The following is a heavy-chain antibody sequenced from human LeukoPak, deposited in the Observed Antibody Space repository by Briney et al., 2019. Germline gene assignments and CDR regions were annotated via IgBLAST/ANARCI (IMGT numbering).Heavy chain of an antibody. CDR3: ARWDIPTADIDY. CDR1: GFTFGSYG. J-gene: IGHJ4*02. D-gene: IGHD6-13*01. CDR2: IRFDESHR. Sequence: GGPLRLSCAASGFTFGSYGMHWVRQAPGKGLEWVAVIRFDESHRYYADSVKGRFTISRDNSKNTLFLQMNSLRAEDTALYYCARWDIPTADIDYWGQGALVTVSS. V-gene: IGHV3-33*01.